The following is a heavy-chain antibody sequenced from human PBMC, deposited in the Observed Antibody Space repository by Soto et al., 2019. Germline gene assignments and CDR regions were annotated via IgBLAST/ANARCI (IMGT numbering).Heavy chain of an antibody. CDR3: ASRDPGTSVDY. CDR2: IYRTGST. CDR1: GASFTSNDW. Sequence: PLETLSLTCAVSGASFTSNDWWTWVRQPPGRGLEWIGEIYRTGSTNYNPSLKSRVTISLDKSENQFSLEVTSLTAADTAVYYCASRDPGTSVDYWGQGTLVTVSS. D-gene: IGHD1-7*01. V-gene: IGHV4-4*02. J-gene: IGHJ4*02.